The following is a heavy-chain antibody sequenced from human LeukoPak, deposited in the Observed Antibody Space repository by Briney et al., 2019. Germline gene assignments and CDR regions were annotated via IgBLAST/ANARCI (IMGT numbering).Heavy chain of an antibody. D-gene: IGHD2-8*01. CDR1: GGSISSGSYY. CDR3: ARGWYAFDI. Sequence: SETLSLTCTVSGGSISSGSYYWSWIRQPAGKGLEWIGRIYTSGSANYNPSLKSRVTISVDTSKNQFSLKLSSVTAADTAVYYCARGWYAFDIWGQGTMVTVSS. CDR2: IYTSGSA. V-gene: IGHV4-61*02. J-gene: IGHJ3*02.